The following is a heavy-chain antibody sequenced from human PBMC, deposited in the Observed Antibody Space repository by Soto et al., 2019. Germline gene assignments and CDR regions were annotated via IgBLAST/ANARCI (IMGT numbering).Heavy chain of an antibody. J-gene: IGHJ4*02. D-gene: IGHD3-10*01. V-gene: IGHV4-39*01. CDR2: VHYYGST. CDR1: GDSISSTNYY. CDR3: ARLPHHMARECYFDI. Sequence: QLQLQESGPGLVKPSETLSLTCTVSGDSISSTNYYWGWIRQPPGKGLEWIGIVHYYGSTYYNPSLKSRLTISFDPSQVSLKLTSVTAADTALYYCARLPHHMARECYFDIWGPGTLVTVSS.